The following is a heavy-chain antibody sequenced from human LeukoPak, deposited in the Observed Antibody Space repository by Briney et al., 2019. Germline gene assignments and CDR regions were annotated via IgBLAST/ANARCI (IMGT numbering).Heavy chain of an antibody. CDR1: GGSISSYY. J-gene: IGHJ4*02. D-gene: IGHD3-22*01. CDR3: ARSGRGYYDSSGYYTALDY. Sequence: SETLSLTCTVSGGSISSYYWSWLRQPAGKGLEWIGRIYTSGSTNYNPSLKSRVTMSVDTSKNQFSLKVSSVTAADTAVYYCARSGRGYYDSSGYYTALDYWGQGTLVTVSS. V-gene: IGHV4-4*07. CDR2: IYTSGST.